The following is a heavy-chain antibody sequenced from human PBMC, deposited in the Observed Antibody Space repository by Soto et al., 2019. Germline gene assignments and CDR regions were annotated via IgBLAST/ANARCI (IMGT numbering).Heavy chain of an antibody. J-gene: IGHJ4*02. CDR2: INAGNGDT. CDR3: ARDPQSLWFGELKKGVDY. CDR1: GYTFTSYG. D-gene: IGHD3-10*01. Sequence: QVQLVQSGAEVRKPGASVMVSCKASGYTFTSYGIHWVRQAPGQRLEWMGWINAGNGDTKYSQKFQDRVTITRDTSASTAYMELSSLRSDDTAIYYCARDPQSLWFGELKKGVDYWGQGTLVTVSS. V-gene: IGHV1-3*01.